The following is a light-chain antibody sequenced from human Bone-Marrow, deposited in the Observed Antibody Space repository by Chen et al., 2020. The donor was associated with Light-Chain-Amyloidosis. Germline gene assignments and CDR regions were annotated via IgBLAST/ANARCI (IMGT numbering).Light chain of an antibody. CDR1: DLPTKY. J-gene: IGLJ2*01. Sequence: SYELTQPPSVSVSPGQTARITCSGDDLPTKYAYWYQQKPGQAPVLVIHRDTERPSGISDRFSGSSSGTTATLTISGGQEEDEADYHCQAADSSGTYEVIFGGGTKLTVL. CDR3: QAADSSGTYEVI. V-gene: IGLV3-25*03. CDR2: RDT.